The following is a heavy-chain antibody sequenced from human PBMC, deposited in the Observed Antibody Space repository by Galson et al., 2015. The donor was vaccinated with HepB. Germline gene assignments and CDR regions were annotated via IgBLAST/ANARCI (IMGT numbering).Heavy chain of an antibody. CDR2: MNPNSGNT. CDR1: GYTFTSYD. V-gene: IGHV1-8*01. CDR3: ARGGITMVQGVISTYYYYYMDV. Sequence: SVKVSCKASGYTFTSYDINWVRQATGQGLEWMGWMNPNSGNTGYAQKFQGRVTMTRNTSISTAYMELSSLRSEDTAVYYCARGGITMVQGVISTYYYYYMDVWGKGTTVTVSS. D-gene: IGHD3-10*01. J-gene: IGHJ6*03.